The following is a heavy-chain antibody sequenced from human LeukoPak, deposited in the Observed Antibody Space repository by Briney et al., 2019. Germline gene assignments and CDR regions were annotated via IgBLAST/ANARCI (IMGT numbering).Heavy chain of an antibody. CDR3: ARELRYFDWLLYWFDP. J-gene: IGHJ5*02. CDR2: IYTSGST. CDR1: GGSISSYY. D-gene: IGHD3-9*01. V-gene: IGHV4-4*07. Sequence: SETLSLTCTVSGGSISSYYWSWIRQPAGKGLEWIGRIYTSGSTNYNPSLKSRVTMSVDTSKNQFPLKLSSVTAADTAVYYCARELRYFDWLLYWFDPWGQGTLVTVSS.